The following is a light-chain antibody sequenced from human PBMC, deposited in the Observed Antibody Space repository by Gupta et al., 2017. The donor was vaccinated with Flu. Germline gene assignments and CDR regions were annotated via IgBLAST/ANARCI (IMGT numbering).Light chain of an antibody. CDR2: EAS. J-gene: IGKJ1*01. CDR3: LQYNALWT. V-gene: IGKV1-5*03. Sequence: DIQMTQSPSTLSASVGDRVTITRRASQSISNWLACYQQKAGTAPQVLIYEASTLESGVPSRFSGSGAGTEFTLTISSLQPDDFATYYCLQYNALWTFGQGTKVEIK. CDR1: QSISNW.